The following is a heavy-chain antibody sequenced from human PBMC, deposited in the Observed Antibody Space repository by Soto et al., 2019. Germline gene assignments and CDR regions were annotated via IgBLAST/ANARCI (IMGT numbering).Heavy chain of an antibody. J-gene: IGHJ6*02. CDR1: GFTFSSYW. V-gene: IGHV3-74*01. Sequence: GGSLRLSCAASGFTFSSYWMHWVRQAPGKGLVWVSRINSDGSSTSYADSVKGRFTISRDNAKNTLYLQMNSLRAEDTAVYYCAREYSSSAYYYYGMDVWGQGNTVTVSS. CDR2: INSDGSST. D-gene: IGHD6-6*01. CDR3: AREYSSSAYYYYGMDV.